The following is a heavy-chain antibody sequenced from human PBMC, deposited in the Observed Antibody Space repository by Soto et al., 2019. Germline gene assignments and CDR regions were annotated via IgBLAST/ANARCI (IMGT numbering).Heavy chain of an antibody. V-gene: IGHV5-10-1*01. CDR3: ARHLIVVVPAAIRNGWFDP. CDR1: GYSFTIYW. CDR2: IDPSDSYT. D-gene: IGHD2-2*01. J-gene: IGHJ5*02. Sequence: GESLKISCNGSGYSFTIYWISWVRQMPGKGLEWMGRIDPSDSYTNYSPSFQGHVTISADKSISTAYLQWSSLKASDTAMYYCARHLIVVVPAAIRNGWFDPWGQGTLVTVSS.